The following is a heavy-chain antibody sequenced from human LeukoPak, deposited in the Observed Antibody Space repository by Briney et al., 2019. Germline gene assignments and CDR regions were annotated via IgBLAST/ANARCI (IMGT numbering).Heavy chain of an antibody. CDR3: ARHRYPTLGQLLLGWFDP. Sequence: GESLKISCKGSGYSFTSYWIGWVRQMPGKGLEWMGIIYPGDSDTRYSPSFQGQVTISADKSISTAYLQWSSLKASDTAMYYCARHRYPTLGQLLLGWFDPWGQGTLVTVSS. CDR2: IYPGDSDT. CDR1: GYSFTSYW. J-gene: IGHJ5*02. D-gene: IGHD2-2*01. V-gene: IGHV5-51*01.